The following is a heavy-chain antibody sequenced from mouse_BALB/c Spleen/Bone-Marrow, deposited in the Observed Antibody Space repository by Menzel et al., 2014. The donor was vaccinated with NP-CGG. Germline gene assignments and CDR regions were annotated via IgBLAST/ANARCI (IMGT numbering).Heavy chain of an antibody. J-gene: IGHJ4*01. CDR3: ARSGKVRNAMDY. CDR2: ISGYYGDA. CDR1: GYTFTERA. Sequence: VQLQQSGAKLVRPGVSVKISCKGSGYTFTERAMHWVKRSHAKSLEWIGLISGYYGDAIYNQKFKGKATMTVDKSSSTAYMELARLTSEDSAIYYCARSGKVRNAMDYWGQGTSVTVSS. D-gene: IGHD2-14*01. V-gene: IGHV1S137*01.